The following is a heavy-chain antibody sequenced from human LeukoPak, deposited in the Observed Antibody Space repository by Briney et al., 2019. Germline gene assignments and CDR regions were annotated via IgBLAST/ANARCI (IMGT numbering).Heavy chain of an antibody. CDR2: INPSGGST. CDR3: ARGRTYYYDSSGWMMDY. V-gene: IGHV1-46*01. D-gene: IGHD3-22*01. J-gene: IGHJ4*02. CDR1: GYTFTGYY. Sequence: SVKVSCKASGYTFTGYYMHWVRQAPGQGLEWMGIINPSGGSTSYAQKFQGRVTMTRDTSTSTVYMELSSLRSEDTAVYYCARGRTYYYDSSGWMMDYWGQGTLVTVSS.